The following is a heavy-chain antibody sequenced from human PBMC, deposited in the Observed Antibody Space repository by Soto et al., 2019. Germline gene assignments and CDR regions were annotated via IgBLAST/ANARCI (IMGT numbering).Heavy chain of an antibody. Sequence: ASLNVSCKVGVYTLSSLSMHLFLHSPLKGLEWMGCFDPEETETIYARKFQCRVTMTEDTSTDTAYLELRSLRSEDTAIYYCSAGRYCGDDCNSNIEFWGMGNLVTVSS. J-gene: IGHJ4*02. CDR1: VYTLSSLS. V-gene: IGHV1-24*01. D-gene: IGHD2-21*02. CDR3: SAGRYCGDDCNSNIEF. CDR2: FDPEETET.